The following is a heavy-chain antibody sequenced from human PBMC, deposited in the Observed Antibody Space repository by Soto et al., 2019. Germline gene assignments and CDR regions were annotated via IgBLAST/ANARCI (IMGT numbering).Heavy chain of an antibody. CDR1: GYNFATDW. CDR3: ARYWHSYSLNYYRGMDV. Sequence: GESLKISCKGSGYNFATDWIGWVRQMPGKGLEWMGIIYPADSDTRYSPYSQGQVTISADKSISTAYLQWSSLKASDTAMYFCARYWHSYSLNYYRGMDVWGQGTTVTVSS. D-gene: IGHD5-18*01. J-gene: IGHJ6*02. V-gene: IGHV5-51*01. CDR2: IYPADSDT.